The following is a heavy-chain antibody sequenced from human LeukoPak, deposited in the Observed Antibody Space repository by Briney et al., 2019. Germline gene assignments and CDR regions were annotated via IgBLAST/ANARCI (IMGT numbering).Heavy chain of an antibody. CDR1: GFTFSNAW. V-gene: IGHV3-15*01. D-gene: IGHD1-20*01. J-gene: IGHJ4*02. CDR3: TTDIRYVNNWNEPFDY. Sequence: NSGGSLRLSCAASGFTFSNAWMSWVRQAPGKGLEWVGRIKSKTDGGTTDYAAPVKGRFSISRDDSKNTLHLQMNSLKTEDTAVYYCTTDIRYVNNWNEPFDYWGQGTLVTVSS. CDR2: IKSKTDGGTT.